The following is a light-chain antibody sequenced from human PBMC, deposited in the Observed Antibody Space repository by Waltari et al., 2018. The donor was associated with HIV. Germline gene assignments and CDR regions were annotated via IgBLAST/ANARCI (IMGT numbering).Light chain of an antibody. V-gene: IGLV3-25*03. CDR3: QSTDVRGSQVI. CDR1: ALANQY. CDR2: KDN. Sequence: SYELAQPFSVSVSPGQTAAITCFGDALANQYTNWYQQKPGRSPVLVICKDNERPSGVPERFSGSRSGTTVTLTISGVQAEDEADYYCQSTDVRGSQVIFGGGTKLTVL. J-gene: IGLJ2*01.